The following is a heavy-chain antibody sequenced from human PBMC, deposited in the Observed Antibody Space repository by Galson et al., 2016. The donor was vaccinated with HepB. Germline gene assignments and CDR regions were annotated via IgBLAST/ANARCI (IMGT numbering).Heavy chain of an antibody. CDR2: ISGSGGST. Sequence: SLRLSCAASGFTFSSYAMSWARQAPGKGLEWVSAISGSGGSTYHADSVKGRFTISRDNSKNTLYLQMNSLRAEDTAVYYCAKEGRDILTGYYNGDASDIWGQGTMVTVSS. D-gene: IGHD3-9*01. J-gene: IGHJ3*02. CDR3: AKEGRDILTGYYNGDASDI. V-gene: IGHV3-23*01. CDR1: GFTFSSYA.